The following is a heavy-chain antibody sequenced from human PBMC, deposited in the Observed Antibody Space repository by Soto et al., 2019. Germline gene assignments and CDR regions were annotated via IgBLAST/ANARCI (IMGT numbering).Heavy chain of an antibody. J-gene: IGHJ3*02. CDR1: GFTFSSYD. D-gene: IGHD6-13*01. V-gene: IGHV3-13*01. CDR3: ARDADSSSWYLAFDI. CDR2: IGTAGDT. Sequence: GGSLRLSCAASGFTFSSYDMHWVRQATGKGLEWVSAIGTAGDTYYPGSVKGRFTISRENAKNSLYLQMNSLRAEDTAVYYCARDADSSSWYLAFDIWGQGTMVTVSS.